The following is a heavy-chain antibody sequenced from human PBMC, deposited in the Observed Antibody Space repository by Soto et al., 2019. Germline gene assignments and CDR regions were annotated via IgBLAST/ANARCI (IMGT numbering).Heavy chain of an antibody. CDR2: IKQDGSEK. J-gene: IGHJ6*02. CDR3: ARDAPYYDFWSGPVYYYYYYGMDV. CDR1: GFTFSSYW. D-gene: IGHD3-3*01. V-gene: IGHV3-7*01. Sequence: GGSLRLSCAASGFTFSSYWMSWVRQAPGKGLEWVANIKQDGSEKYYVDSVKGRFTISRDNAKNSLYLQMNSLRAEDTAVYYCARDAPYYDFWSGPVYYYYYYGMDVWGQGTTVTVSS.